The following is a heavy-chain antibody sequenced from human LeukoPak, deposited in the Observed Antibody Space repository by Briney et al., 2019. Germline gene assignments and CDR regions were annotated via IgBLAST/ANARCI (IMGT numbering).Heavy chain of an antibody. CDR3: ARGVTARGFYYYMDI. J-gene: IGHJ6*03. CDR2: INPNSGGP. D-gene: IGHD2-21*02. CDR1: GYTFTRYY. Sequence: GASVKVSCKASGYTFTRYYMHWVRQAPGQGLEWMGWINPNSGGPNYAQKFQGRVTMTRDTSISTAYMELSRLRSDDTAVYYCARGVTARGFYYYMDIWGNGTTVTISS. V-gene: IGHV1-2*02.